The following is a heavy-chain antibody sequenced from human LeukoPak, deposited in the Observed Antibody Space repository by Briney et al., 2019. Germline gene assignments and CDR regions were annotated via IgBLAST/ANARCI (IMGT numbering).Heavy chain of an antibody. CDR1: GGSFSGYY. CDR2: INHSGST. V-gene: IGHV4-34*01. J-gene: IGHJ3*02. D-gene: IGHD2-15*01. CDR3: ARRDIVVVVAADAFDI. Sequence: SETLSLTCAVYGGSFSGYYWSWIRQPPGKGLEWIGEINHSGSTNYNPSLKSRVTISVDTSKNQFSLKLSSVTAADTAVYYCARRDIVVVVAADAFDIWGQGTMVTVSS.